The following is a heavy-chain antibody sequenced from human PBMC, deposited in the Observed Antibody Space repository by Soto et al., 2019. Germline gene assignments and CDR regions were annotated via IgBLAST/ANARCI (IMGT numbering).Heavy chain of an antibody. CDR1: GFTFSSYS. CDR2: ISSSSSYI. CDR3: ARYLVVPAANLKTRAYNWFDP. V-gene: IGHV3-21*01. D-gene: IGHD2-2*01. J-gene: IGHJ5*02. Sequence: EVQLVESGGGLVKPGGSLRLSCAASGFTFSSYSMNWVRQAPGKGLEWVSSISSSSSYIYYADSVKGRFTISRDNAKNSLYLQMNSLRAEDTAVYYCARYLVVPAANLKTRAYNWFDPWGQGTLVTVSS.